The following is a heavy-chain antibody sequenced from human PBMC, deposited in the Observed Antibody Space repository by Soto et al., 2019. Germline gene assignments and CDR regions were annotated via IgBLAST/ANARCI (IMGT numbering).Heavy chain of an antibody. Sequence: GSGPTLVNPTQTLTLTCTFSGFSLSTSGVGMGWIRQPPGKALEWLALIFWNDDKRYSPSLKSRLTITKDTSKKQVVLTMTNMDPVDTATYYCARVDGYCTSTTCYGSDYGMDVWGQGTTVTVSS. CDR1: GFSLSTSGVG. CDR2: IFWNDDK. D-gene: IGHD2-2*03. CDR3: ARVDGYCTSTTCYGSDYGMDV. V-gene: IGHV2-5*01. J-gene: IGHJ6*02.